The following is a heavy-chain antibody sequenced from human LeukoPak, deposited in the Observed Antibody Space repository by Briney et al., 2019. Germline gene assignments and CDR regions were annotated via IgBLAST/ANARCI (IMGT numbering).Heavy chain of an antibody. D-gene: IGHD4-17*01. J-gene: IGHJ4*02. Sequence: GGSLRLSCAASGFTFSSYGMPWVRQAPGKGLEWVAVISYDGSNKYYADSVKGRFTISRDNSKNTLYLQMNSLRAEDTAVYYCAKDRSTVTYVDYWGQGTLVTVSS. CDR1: GFTFSSYG. CDR3: AKDRSTVTYVDY. V-gene: IGHV3-30*18. CDR2: ISYDGSNK.